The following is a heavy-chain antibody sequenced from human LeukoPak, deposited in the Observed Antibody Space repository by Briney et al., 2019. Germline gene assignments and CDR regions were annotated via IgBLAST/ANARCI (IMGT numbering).Heavy chain of an antibody. CDR1: GGSISSYY. CDR3: AREAAVAGTIDY. D-gene: IGHD6-19*01. V-gene: IGHV4-59*01. CDR2: IYYSGST. Sequence: SETLSLTCAVYGGSISSYYWSWIRQPPGKGLEWIWYIYYSGSTNYNPSLKSRVTISVDTSKNQFSLKLSSVTAADTAVYYCAREAAVAGTIDYWGQGTLVTVSS. J-gene: IGHJ4*02.